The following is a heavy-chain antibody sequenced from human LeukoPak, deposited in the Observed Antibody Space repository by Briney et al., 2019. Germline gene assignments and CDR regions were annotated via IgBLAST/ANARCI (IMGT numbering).Heavy chain of an antibody. J-gene: IGHJ4*02. Sequence: SETLSLTCTVSGGSISSSSYYWGWIRQPPGKGLEWIGSIYYSGSTYYNPSLKSRVTISVDTSKNQFSLKLSSVTAADTAVYYWASTAVAGTEPDHYYWGQGTLVTVSS. V-gene: IGHV4-39*01. CDR1: GGSISSSSYY. CDR3: ASTAVAGTEPDHYY. D-gene: IGHD6-19*01. CDR2: IYYSGST.